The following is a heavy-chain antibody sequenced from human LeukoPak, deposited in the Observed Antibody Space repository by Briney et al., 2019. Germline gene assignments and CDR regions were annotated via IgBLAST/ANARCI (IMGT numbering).Heavy chain of an antibody. V-gene: IGHV3-7*03. CDR3: ASGGYCGGDCYSHFRYYGMDV. CDR1: GFTFSSYW. D-gene: IGHD2-21*02. Sequence: GGSLRLSCAASGFTFSSYWMSWVRQAPGKGLEWVANIKQDGSEKYYVDSVKGRFTISRDNAKNSLYLQMNSLRAEDTAVYYCASGGYCGGDCYSHFRYYGMDVWGQGTTVTVSS. J-gene: IGHJ6*02. CDR2: IKQDGSEK.